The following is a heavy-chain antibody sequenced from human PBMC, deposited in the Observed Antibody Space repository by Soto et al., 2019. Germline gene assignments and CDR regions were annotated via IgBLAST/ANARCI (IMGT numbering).Heavy chain of an antibody. CDR2: ISYDGSNK. J-gene: IGHJ4*02. V-gene: IGHV3-30*03. Sequence: VQLVESGGGVVQPGRSLRLSFAASGFTFSSYGMHWVRQAPGKGLEWVAVISYDGSNKYYADSVKGRFTISRDNSKNTLYLQMNSLRAEDTAVYYCGSGYWAIDYWGQGTLVTVSS. D-gene: IGHD3-22*01. CDR3: GSGYWAIDY. CDR1: GFTFSSYG.